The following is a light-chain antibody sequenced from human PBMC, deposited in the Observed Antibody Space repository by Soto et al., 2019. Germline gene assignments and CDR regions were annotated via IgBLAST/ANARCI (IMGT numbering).Light chain of an antibody. V-gene: IGKV1-5*01. Sequence: DLQMTQSPSTLSESVGDRVTITCRPSQNINDWLAWYQQRPGQAPKLLIYAASNLQSGVPSMFSGSGSGTDFTLTISSLLPEDFATYYCHQLNNYPITFGQGTRLEIK. CDR2: AAS. CDR3: HQLNNYPIT. J-gene: IGKJ5*01. CDR1: QNINDW.